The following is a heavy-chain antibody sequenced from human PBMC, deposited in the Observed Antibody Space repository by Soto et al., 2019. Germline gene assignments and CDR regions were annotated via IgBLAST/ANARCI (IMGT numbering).Heavy chain of an antibody. J-gene: IGHJ4*02. D-gene: IGHD3-16*01. Sequence: QVQLQESGPGLVKPSETLSLTCTVSGGSIRSYSWSWIRQPPGKGLEWIGSIYYSGSTNYNPSLKRRVTISVDTAKNQFALKLSAVTAADTAVYYCARRYGGNCDYWGQGTLVTVSS. CDR3: ARRYGGNCDY. CDR2: IYYSGST. CDR1: GGSIRSYS. V-gene: IGHV4-59*01.